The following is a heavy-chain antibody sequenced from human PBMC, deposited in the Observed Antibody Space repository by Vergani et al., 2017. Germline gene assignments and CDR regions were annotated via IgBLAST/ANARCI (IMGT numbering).Heavy chain of an antibody. Sequence: VQLVEWGGAVVPPGGSLRLSCAASGFAFTTYGMHWARQAPGKGLAWVAFISFDGTKIYYADSVKGRFTISRDNSKNSLYLQMTSLRAEDTAVYYCAKGAAYYDILTAYSAMDVWGQGTTVTVS. J-gene: IGHJ6*02. V-gene: IGHV3-30*02. CDR3: AKGAAYYDILTAYSAMDV. CDR2: ISFDGTKI. CDR1: GFAFTTYG. D-gene: IGHD3-9*01.